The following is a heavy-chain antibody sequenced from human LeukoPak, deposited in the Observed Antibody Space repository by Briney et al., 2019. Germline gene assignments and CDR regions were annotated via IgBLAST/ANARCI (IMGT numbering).Heavy chain of an antibody. CDR3: ARGRGTMVRGAIPLDYYYYGMDV. V-gene: IGHV3-23*01. CDR1: GFTFSSYA. D-gene: IGHD3-10*01. Sequence: PGGSLRLSCAASGFTFSSYAMSWVRQAPGKGLEWVSAISGSGGSTYYADSVKGRFTISRDNAKNSLYLQMNSLRAEDTAVYYCARGRGTMVRGAIPLDYYYYGMDVWGQGTTVTVSS. CDR2: ISGSGGST. J-gene: IGHJ6*02.